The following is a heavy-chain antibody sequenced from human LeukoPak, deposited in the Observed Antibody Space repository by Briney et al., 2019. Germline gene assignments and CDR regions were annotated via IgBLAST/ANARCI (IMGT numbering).Heavy chain of an antibody. CDR3: ARSAYSSSWYDY. Sequence: ASVKVSCKASGYTFTGFYMHWVRQAPGQGLEWMGWINPNSGGTNYAQKFQGRVTMTRDTSISTAYMELSRLRSDDTAVYYCARSAYSSSWYDYWGQGTLVTVSS. V-gene: IGHV1-2*02. CDR1: GYTFTGFY. CDR2: INPNSGGT. J-gene: IGHJ4*02. D-gene: IGHD6-13*01.